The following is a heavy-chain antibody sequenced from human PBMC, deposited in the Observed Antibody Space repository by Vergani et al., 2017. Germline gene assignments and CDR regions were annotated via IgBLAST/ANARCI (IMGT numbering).Heavy chain of an antibody. V-gene: IGHV3-74*02. D-gene: IGHD3-3*01. CDR1: GFTFSDYY. J-gene: IGHJ3*02. CDR3: ARGGSYDFWSGYYGTRVDAFDI. Sequence: VQLVESGGGLVKPGGSLRLSCAASGFTFSDYYMSWIRQAPGKGLVWVSRINSDGSSTSYADSVKGRFTISRDNAKNTLYLQMNSLRAEDTAVYYCARGGSYDFWSGYYGTRVDAFDIWGQGTMVTVSS. CDR2: INSDGSST.